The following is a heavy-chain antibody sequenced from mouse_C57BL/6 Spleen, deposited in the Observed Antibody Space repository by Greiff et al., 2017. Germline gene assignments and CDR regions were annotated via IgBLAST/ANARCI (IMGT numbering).Heavy chain of an antibody. CDR1: GYAFSSSW. Sequence: VKLQQSGPELVKPGASVKISCKASGYAFSSSWMNWVKQRPGKGLEWIGRIYPGDGDTNYNGKFKGKATLTADKSSSTAYMQLSRLTSEDSAVYVYARHYYYGSSYDYAMDYWGQGTSVTVSS. V-gene: IGHV1-82*01. D-gene: IGHD1-1*01. CDR3: ARHYYYGSSYDYAMDY. CDR2: IYPGDGDT. J-gene: IGHJ4*01.